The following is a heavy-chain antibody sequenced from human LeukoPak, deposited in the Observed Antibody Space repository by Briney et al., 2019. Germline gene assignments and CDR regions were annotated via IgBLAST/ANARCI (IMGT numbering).Heavy chain of an antibody. CDR1: GGSFSGYY. CDR2: INHSGST. CDR3: ARRIAAAGPLFDY. D-gene: IGHD6-13*01. J-gene: IGHJ4*02. V-gene: IGHV4-34*01. Sequence: SETLSLTCAVYGGSFSGYYWSWIRQPPGKGLEWIGEINHSGSTNYNPSLKSRVTISVDTSKNQFSLQLNSVTPEDTAVYYCARRIAAAGPLFDYWGQGTLVTVSS.